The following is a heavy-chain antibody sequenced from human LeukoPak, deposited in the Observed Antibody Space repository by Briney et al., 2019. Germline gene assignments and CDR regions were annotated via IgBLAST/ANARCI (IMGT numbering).Heavy chain of an antibody. CDR1: GFTFSSYW. CDR3: ASRTYDTLTGYYYYGMDV. J-gene: IGHJ6*02. V-gene: IGHV3-33*08. D-gene: IGHD3-9*01. CDR2: RWYDASKK. Sequence: GGSLRLSCAASGFTFSSYWMSWVRQVPGKGLEWLALRWYDASKKYYADSVKGRFTISRDNSKNTLYLQMNSLRVEDTAVYYCASRTYDTLTGYYYYGMDVWGQGTTVTVSS.